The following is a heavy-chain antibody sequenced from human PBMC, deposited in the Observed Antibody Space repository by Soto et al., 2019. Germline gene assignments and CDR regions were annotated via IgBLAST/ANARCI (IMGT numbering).Heavy chain of an antibody. CDR1: GFTFSSYS. CDR3: ASDRWFGELGVDY. D-gene: IGHD3-10*01. Sequence: PGGSLRLSCAASGFTFSSYSMNWVRQAPGTGLEWVSSISSSSSYIYYADSVKGRFTIARDNAKNSLYLQMNSLRAGDTAVYYCASDRWFGELGVDYWGQGTLVTVSS. CDR2: ISSSSSYI. J-gene: IGHJ4*02. V-gene: IGHV3-21*01.